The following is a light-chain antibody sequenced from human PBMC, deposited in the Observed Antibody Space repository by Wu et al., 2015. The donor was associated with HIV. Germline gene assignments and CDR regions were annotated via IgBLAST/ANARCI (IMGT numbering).Light chain of an antibody. J-gene: IGKJ2*01. V-gene: IGKV1-5*03. CDR1: QSIRSW. CDR3: HQYDDYMYT. Sequence: DIEMTQSPSTLSASVGDRVSITCRASQSIRSWLAWYQQKPGRAPKLLISRASTLEDGVPSRFSGSGSGTEFTLTISSLQPDDFATYYCHQYDDYMYTFGLGDPSWRSN. CDR2: RAS.